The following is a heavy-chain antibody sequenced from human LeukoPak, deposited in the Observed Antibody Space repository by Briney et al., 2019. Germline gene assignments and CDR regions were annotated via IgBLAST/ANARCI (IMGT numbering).Heavy chain of an antibody. CDR2: IYHSGST. Sequence: SETLSLTCAVSGYSISSGYYWGWIRQPPGKGLEKIGSIYHSGSTYYNPSLKSRVTISVDTSKNQFSLKLSSVTAADTAVYYCARDFWSGYYRPNWFDPWGQGTLVTVSS. J-gene: IGHJ5*02. D-gene: IGHD3-3*01. CDR3: ARDFWSGYYRPNWFDP. V-gene: IGHV4-38-2*01. CDR1: GYSISSGYY.